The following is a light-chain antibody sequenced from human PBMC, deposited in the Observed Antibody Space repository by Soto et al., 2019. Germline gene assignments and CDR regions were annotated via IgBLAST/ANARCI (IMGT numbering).Light chain of an antibody. CDR1: QDIKIF. Sequence: DVQMTQSPSSLSASLGDRVTISCRASQDIKIFLAWFQQKPGEAPKSLIYSTSDLQSGVPSRFSGIGSGTVFTHNISSLQPEDFATYCFHQYDSYPYTFGPGTTVDFQ. CDR2: STS. CDR3: HQYDSYPYT. J-gene: IGKJ3*01. V-gene: IGKV1-16*01.